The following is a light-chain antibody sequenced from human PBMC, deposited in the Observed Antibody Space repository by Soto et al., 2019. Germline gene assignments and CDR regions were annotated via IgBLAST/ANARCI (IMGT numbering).Light chain of an antibody. Sequence: QSALTQPRSVSASPGQSVTIPCSGSSSDVGGYNLVSWYQQKPGEVPKVIIYDVFKRPSGVPDRFFGSKSGNTATLTISGLQGDDEADFHCCSYAGRFIWLFGGGT. J-gene: IGLJ3*02. V-gene: IGLV2-11*01. CDR1: SSDVGGYNL. CDR2: DVF. CDR3: CSYAGRFIWL.